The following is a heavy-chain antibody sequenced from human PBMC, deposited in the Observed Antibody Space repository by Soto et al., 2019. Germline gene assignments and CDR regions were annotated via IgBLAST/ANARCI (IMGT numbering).Heavy chain of an antibody. CDR2: ISGNGRLT. CDR3: VKPYFDFWSGYYGAAKDDVFDI. CDR1: GFTFSSYS. V-gene: IGHV3-23*01. D-gene: IGHD3-3*01. Sequence: DVQLLQSGGGLVQPGGSLRLSCEASGFTFSSYSINWVRQAPGTGLEWVSGISGNGRLTHYADSVKGRFTISRDNSKNAWDLAMNNLRAEDTARYYCVKPYFDFWSGYYGAAKDDVFDIWGQGTMVTVSS. J-gene: IGHJ3*02.